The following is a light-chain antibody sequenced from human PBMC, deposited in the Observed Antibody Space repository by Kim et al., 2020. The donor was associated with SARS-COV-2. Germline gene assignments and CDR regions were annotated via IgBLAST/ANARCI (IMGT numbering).Light chain of an antibody. Sequence: DIQISQSPSSLHASKGDTVTITCQASQDIHDFLSWFQQKPGRAPKLLIYDASHLEPGVPSRFSGSGSGTHFIFNISSLQPEDTATYFCQQYESLPLIFGQGTRLEIK. CDR3: QQYESLPLI. J-gene: IGKJ5*01. V-gene: IGKV1-33*01. CDR1: QDIHDF. CDR2: DAS.